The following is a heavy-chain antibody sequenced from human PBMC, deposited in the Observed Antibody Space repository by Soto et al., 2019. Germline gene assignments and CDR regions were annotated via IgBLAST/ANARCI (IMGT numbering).Heavy chain of an antibody. CDR3: ARQGWGSLYYYGVDV. J-gene: IGHJ6*02. Sequence: ESLKISCKGSGYSFPNYWINWVRQTPGKGLEWMGIVYPGDSKTRYSPSFQGQVTISVDKSISTAYLQWNSLTASDTAMYYCARQGWGSLYYYGVDVWGQGTTVTVSS. D-gene: IGHD3-16*01. V-gene: IGHV5-51*01. CDR2: VYPGDSKT. CDR1: GYSFPNYW.